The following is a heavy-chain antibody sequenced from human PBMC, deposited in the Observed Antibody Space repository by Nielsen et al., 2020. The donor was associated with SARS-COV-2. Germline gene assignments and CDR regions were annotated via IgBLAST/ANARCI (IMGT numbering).Heavy chain of an antibody. CDR2: VNPNSGAT. Sequence: ASVKVSCRASGYTFTGHYMHWMRQAPGQGPEWLGRVNPNSGATNYAQKFQGRVTLTRDASTNTAYMELTRLTSDDTAVYYCARVRSSSGIWFDPWGQGTLVVVSS. CDR3: ARVRSSSGIWFDP. V-gene: IGHV1-2*06. CDR1: GYTFTGHY. J-gene: IGHJ5*02. D-gene: IGHD3-10*01.